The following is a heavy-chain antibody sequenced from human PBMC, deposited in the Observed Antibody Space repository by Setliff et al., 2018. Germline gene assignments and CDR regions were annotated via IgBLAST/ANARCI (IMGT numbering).Heavy chain of an antibody. D-gene: IGHD3-3*01. CDR3: ARENTAKNFWGEESDY. CDR1: GYTFTTYY. J-gene: IGHJ4*02. Sequence: SVKVSCKASGYTFTTYYMHWVRQAPGQGLEWVGVISPGDGSTTYAQKFQGRVKMTRDTSTNTVYMQLNSLRFEDRAVYYCARENTAKNFWGEESDYWGQGTLVTVSS. V-gene: IGHV1-46*01. CDR2: ISPGDGST.